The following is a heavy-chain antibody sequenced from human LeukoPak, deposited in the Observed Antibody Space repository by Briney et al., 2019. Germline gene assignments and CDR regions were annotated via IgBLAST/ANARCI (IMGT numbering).Heavy chain of an antibody. CDR1: GGSISSGGYY. D-gene: IGHD3-10*01. J-gene: IGHJ6*02. Sequence: SQTLSLTCTVSGGSISSGGYYWSWIRQHPGKGLEWIGYIYYSGSTYYNPSLKSRVTISVDTSKNQFSLKLSSVTAADTAVYYCARDRLYGSSYYYGVDVWGQGTTVTVSS. CDR2: IYYSGST. CDR3: ARDRLYGSSYYYGVDV. V-gene: IGHV4-31*03.